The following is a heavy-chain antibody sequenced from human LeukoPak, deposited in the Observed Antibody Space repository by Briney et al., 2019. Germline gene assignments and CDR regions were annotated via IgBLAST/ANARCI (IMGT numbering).Heavy chain of an antibody. CDR2: IYDSGNT. CDR3: ASSVLRYFDWLLNGDEYFQH. Sequence: SQTLSLTCTVSGGSISSGGYYWSWIRQHPGKGLEWIGYIYDSGNTYYNPSLQSRVTISVDTSKNQFSLKLSSVTAADTAVCYCASSVLRYFDWLLNGDEYFQHWGQGTLVTVSS. V-gene: IGHV4-31*03. CDR1: GGSISSGGYY. D-gene: IGHD3-9*01. J-gene: IGHJ1*01.